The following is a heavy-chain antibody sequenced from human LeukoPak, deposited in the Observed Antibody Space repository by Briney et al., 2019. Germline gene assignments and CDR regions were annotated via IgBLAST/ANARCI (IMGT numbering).Heavy chain of an antibody. D-gene: IGHD4-23*01. CDR1: GGSFSSGSYY. CDR3: ARTTVVAKYFDY. J-gene: IGHJ4*02. CDR2: IYYSGST. V-gene: IGHV4-31*03. Sequence: SETLSLTCTVSGGSFSSGSYYWSWIRQHPGKGLEWIGYIYYSGSTYYNPSLKSRLTISVDTSKNQFSLKLSSVTAADTAVYYCARTTVVAKYFDYWGQGTLVTVSS.